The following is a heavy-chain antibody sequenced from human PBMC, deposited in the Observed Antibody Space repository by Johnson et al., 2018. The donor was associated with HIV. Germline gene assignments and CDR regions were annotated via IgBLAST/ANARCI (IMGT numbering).Heavy chain of an antibody. J-gene: IGHJ3*02. CDR2: INWNGGST. CDR1: GFTFDDYG. CDR3: ARGWVGATLRAFDI. D-gene: IGHD1-26*01. V-gene: IGHV3-20*04. Sequence: VQLVESGGGVVQPGKSLRLSCAASGFTFDDYGMSWVRQAPGKGLEWVSGINWNGGSTGYVASVEGRFTISRDNAKNSLYLQMNSLKVEDTALYYCARGWVGATLRAFDIWGQGTTVTVSS.